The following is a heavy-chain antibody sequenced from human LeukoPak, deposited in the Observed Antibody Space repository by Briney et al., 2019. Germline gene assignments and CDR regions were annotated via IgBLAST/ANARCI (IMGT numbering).Heavy chain of an antibody. V-gene: IGHV1-46*01. D-gene: IGHD6-6*01. J-gene: IGHJ4*02. Sequence: ASVKVSCKASGYTFTSYYMHWVRQAPGQGLEWMGIINPSGGSTSYTQKFQGRVTMTRDTSTSTVYMELSSLRSEDTAVHYCARDGIAARPSGYFDYWGQGTLVTVSS. CDR2: INPSGGST. CDR3: ARDGIAARPSGYFDY. CDR1: GYTFTSYY.